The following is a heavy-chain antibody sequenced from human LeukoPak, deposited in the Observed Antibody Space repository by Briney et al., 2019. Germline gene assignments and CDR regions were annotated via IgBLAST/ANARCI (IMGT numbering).Heavy chain of an antibody. V-gene: IGHV3-7*03. CDR2: IKQDGSEK. CDR3: ARRFGDQVPSRYYYYYMDV. Sequence: GGSLRLSCAASGFTFSNYWMSWVRQAPGKGLEWVANIKQDGSEKYYVGSVKGRFTISRDNAKNSLYLQMNSLRAEDTALYHCARRFGDQVPSRYYYYYMDVWGKGTTVTVSS. D-gene: IGHD3-16*01. J-gene: IGHJ6*03. CDR1: GFTFSNYW.